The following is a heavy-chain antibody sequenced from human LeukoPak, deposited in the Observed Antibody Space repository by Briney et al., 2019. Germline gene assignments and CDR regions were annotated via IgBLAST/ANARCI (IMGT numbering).Heavy chain of an antibody. J-gene: IGHJ6*02. V-gene: IGHV1-69*04. CDR1: GGTFSSYA. Sequence: GASVKVSCKASGGTFSSYAISWVRQAPGQGLEWMGRIIPILGIANYAQKFQGRVTITADKSTSTAYMELSGLRSEDTAVYYCARGVGYCSSTSCPDYYYYYGMDVWGQGTTVTVSS. CDR3: ARGVGYCSSTSCPDYYYYYGMDV. D-gene: IGHD2-2*01. CDR2: IIPILGIA.